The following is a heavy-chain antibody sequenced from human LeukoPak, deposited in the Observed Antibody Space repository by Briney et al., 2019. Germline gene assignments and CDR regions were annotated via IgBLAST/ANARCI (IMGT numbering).Heavy chain of an antibody. CDR2: IWYDGSNK. V-gene: IGHV3-33*01. J-gene: IGHJ4*02. CDR1: GFTFSSYG. Sequence: GGSLRLSCAASGFTFSSYGMHWDRQAPGKGLEWVAVIWYDGSNKYYADSVKGRFTISRDNSKNTLYLQMNSLRAGDTAVYYCARARITMIRGVPFDYWGQGTLVTVSS. CDR3: ARARITMIRGVPFDY. D-gene: IGHD3-10*01.